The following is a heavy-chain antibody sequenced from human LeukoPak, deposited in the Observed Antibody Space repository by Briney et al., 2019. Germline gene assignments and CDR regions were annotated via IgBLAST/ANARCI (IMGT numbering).Heavy chain of an antibody. CDR1: GGSFSGYY. CDR2: INHSGST. V-gene: IGHV4-34*01. Sequence: SETLSLTCAVYGGSFSGYYWSWIRQPPGKGLEWSGEINHSGSTNYNPSLKSRVTISVDTSKNQFSLKLSSVTAADTAVYYCASLSACSSTSCYGVDPWGQGTLVTVSS. CDR3: ASLSACSSTSCYGVDP. J-gene: IGHJ5*02. D-gene: IGHD2-2*01.